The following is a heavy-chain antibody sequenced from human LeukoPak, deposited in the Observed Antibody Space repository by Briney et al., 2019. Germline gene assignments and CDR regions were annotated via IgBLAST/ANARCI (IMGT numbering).Heavy chain of an antibody. V-gene: IGHV3-48*03. CDR2: ISTSGSGI. Sequence: GGSLRLSCVASGFIFSRYEMNWVRQAPGKGLEWVSYISTSGSGIYYADSVKGRFTISRDNAKNSLYLQMNSLRAEDTAVYYCARRGFYDTSGYLFDYWGLGTLVTVSS. CDR1: GFIFSRYE. D-gene: IGHD3-22*01. CDR3: ARRGFYDTSGYLFDY. J-gene: IGHJ4*02.